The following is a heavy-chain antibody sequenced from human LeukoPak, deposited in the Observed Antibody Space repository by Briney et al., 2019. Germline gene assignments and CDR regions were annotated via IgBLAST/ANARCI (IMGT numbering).Heavy chain of an antibody. CDR3: ARTYYFASGSYPQGFDP. Sequence: SQTLSLTCAISGDSVSSNTASWNWTRQSPSRGLEWLGMTYYRSKWYNQYAESVKSRIAINPDTSKNQFSLHLNSVTPEDTAIYYCARTYYFASGSYPQGFDPWGQGTLVIVSS. CDR1: GDSVSSNTAS. V-gene: IGHV6-1*01. D-gene: IGHD3-10*01. J-gene: IGHJ5*02. CDR2: TYYRSKWYN.